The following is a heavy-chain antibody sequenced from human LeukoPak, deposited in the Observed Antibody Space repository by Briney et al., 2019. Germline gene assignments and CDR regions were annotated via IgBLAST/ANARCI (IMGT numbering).Heavy chain of an antibody. CDR1: GGSISSYY. J-gene: IGHJ5*02. Sequence: SETLSLTCTVSGGSISSYYWSWVRQPPGKGLEWSWYIYYSGSTNYNPSIKGRVTISVDTSKNQFSLKLSSVSAADTAVYYCARGYCSGGSCYSGWFDPWGQGTLVTVSS. V-gene: IGHV4-59*01. CDR3: ARGYCSGGSCYSGWFDP. CDR2: IYYSGST. D-gene: IGHD2-15*01.